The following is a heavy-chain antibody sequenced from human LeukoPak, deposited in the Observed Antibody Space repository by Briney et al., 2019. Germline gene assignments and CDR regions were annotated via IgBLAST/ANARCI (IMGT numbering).Heavy chain of an antibody. Sequence: ASVKVSCKASGYTFTGYYMHWVRQAPGQGLEWMGWINPNSGGTNYAQKFQGRVTMSRDTSISTAYMELSRLRSDDTAVYYCSRTLKADRYGGFVYWGQGDPVIVSS. CDR1: GYTFTGYY. D-gene: IGHD4-23*01. CDR2: INPNSGGT. CDR3: SRTLKADRYGGFVY. J-gene: IGHJ4*02. V-gene: IGHV1-2*02.